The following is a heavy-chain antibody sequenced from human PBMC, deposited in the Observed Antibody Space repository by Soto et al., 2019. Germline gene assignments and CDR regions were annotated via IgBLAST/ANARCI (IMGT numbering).Heavy chain of an antibody. CDR3: AKQLPYSGSDY. Sequence: EVQLLESGGGLVQTGGSLRLSCAASGFTFSSYAMNWVRQAPGKGLEWVSAISGSGSSTYYADSVKGRFTMSRDNSKNTLYLQMNSLSAEDTAVYYCAKQLPYSGSDYWGQGTLVTVSS. CDR2: ISGSGSST. J-gene: IGHJ4*02. V-gene: IGHV3-23*01. D-gene: IGHD5-12*01. CDR1: GFTFSSYA.